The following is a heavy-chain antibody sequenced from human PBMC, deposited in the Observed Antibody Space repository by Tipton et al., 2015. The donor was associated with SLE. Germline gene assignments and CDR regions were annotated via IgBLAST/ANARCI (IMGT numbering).Heavy chain of an antibody. CDR1: GGSITGYY. Sequence: LRLSCTVSGGSITGYYWGWLRQSPGKGLEWIGSVFYSGSANYNPSLKGRVTISVDASNNQLSLRLNSVTAADTAVYHCARLGRLRLGDLSPPFDYWGQGTLVTVSS. J-gene: IGHJ4*02. V-gene: IGHV4-59*01. CDR2: VFYSGSA. CDR3: ARLGRLRLGDLSPPFDY. D-gene: IGHD3-16*02.